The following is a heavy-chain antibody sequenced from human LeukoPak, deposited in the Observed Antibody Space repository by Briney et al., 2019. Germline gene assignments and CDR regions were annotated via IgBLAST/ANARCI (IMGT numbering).Heavy chain of an antibody. V-gene: IGHV3-7*01. Sequence: GGSLRLSCAASGFTFSNYWMSWVRQAPGKGLEWVANIKQDGIEKYYLDSVKGRFTISRDNAKNSVYLQMNSLRVEDRAVYYCGRGWAVDFWGQGTLVTVSS. CDR2: IKQDGIEK. CDR1: GFTFSNYW. CDR3: GRGWAVDF. J-gene: IGHJ4*02. D-gene: IGHD5-24*01.